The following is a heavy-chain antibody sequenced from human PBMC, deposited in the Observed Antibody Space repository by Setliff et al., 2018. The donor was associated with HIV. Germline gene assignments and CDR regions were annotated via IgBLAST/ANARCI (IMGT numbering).Heavy chain of an antibody. D-gene: IGHD3-16*01. CDR1: GFSISTNGVS. V-gene: IGHV2-70*19. J-gene: IGHJ4*02. CDR3: ARMGGDLTHFDS. Sequence: SGPTLVNPTQTVTLTCSFSGFSISTNGVSVSWVRRPPGRAPDWLARIDWDGETHYTTSLKTRLTISKDTTNNRVVLTMTNMDPVDTATYFCARMGGDLTHFDSWGPGTLVTVSS. CDR2: IDWDGET.